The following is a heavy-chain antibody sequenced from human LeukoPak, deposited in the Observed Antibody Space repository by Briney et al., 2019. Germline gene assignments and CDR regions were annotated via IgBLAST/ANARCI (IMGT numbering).Heavy chain of an antibody. CDR2: IWYGGSNK. Sequence: GGSLRLSCSASAFTFTNYAMHWVRQAPGKGLEWVAVIWYGGSNKYYADSVKGRFTISRDNSKNTLYLQMNSLRAEDTAVYYCAKGGSIAARPLDYWGQGTLVTVSS. V-gene: IGHV3-30*02. J-gene: IGHJ4*02. CDR1: AFTFTNYA. D-gene: IGHD6-6*01. CDR3: AKGGSIAARPLDY.